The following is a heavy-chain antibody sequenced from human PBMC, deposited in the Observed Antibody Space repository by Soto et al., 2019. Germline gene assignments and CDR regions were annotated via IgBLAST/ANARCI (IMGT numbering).Heavy chain of an antibody. V-gene: IGHV3-7*01. CDR2: IRQDGSEK. Sequence: GGSLRLSCSTSGFTFSRYWMTWVRQAPGKGLEWVASIRQDGSEKYYVDSVKGRFTISRDNAKTSLYLQMNSLRAEDTAVYYCASFYSRPYYPFDYWGQGTLVTVSS. D-gene: IGHD3-22*01. J-gene: IGHJ4*02. CDR3: ASFYSRPYYPFDY. CDR1: GFTFSRYW.